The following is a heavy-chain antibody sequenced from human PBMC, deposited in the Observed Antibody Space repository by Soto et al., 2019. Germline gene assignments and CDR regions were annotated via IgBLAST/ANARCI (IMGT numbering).Heavy chain of an antibody. J-gene: IGHJ6*02. V-gene: IGHV1-18*01. D-gene: IGHD5-18*01. CDR3: ATAGGYSDGRSGYYYYGMDV. CDR2: ISAYNGNT. CDR1: GYTFTSYG. Sequence: ASVKVSCKASGYTFTSYGISWVRQAPGQGLEWMGWISAYNGNTNYAQKLQGRVTMTTDTSTSTAYMELRSLRSDDTAVYYRATAGGYSDGRSGYYYYGMDVWGQGSTVTVSS.